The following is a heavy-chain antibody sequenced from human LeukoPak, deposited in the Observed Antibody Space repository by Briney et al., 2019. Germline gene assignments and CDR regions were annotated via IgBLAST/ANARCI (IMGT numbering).Heavy chain of an antibody. V-gene: IGHV1/OR15-1*02. CDR2: INPNSGGT. Sequence: GASVTVSCKASGYIFTDYYMHWVRQAPGQELGWMGRINPNSGGTNYAQKFQGRVTMTRDTSISTAYTELSSLRSEDTATYYCARESLTMVRGAPLYYYGMDVWGQGTTVTVSS. CDR3: ARESLTMVRGAPLYYYGMDV. CDR1: GYIFTDYY. J-gene: IGHJ6*02. D-gene: IGHD3-10*01.